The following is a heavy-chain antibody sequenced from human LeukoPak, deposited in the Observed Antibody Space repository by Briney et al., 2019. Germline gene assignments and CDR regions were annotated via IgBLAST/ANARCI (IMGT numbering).Heavy chain of an antibody. V-gene: IGHV1-69*04. CDR2: IIPILGIA. D-gene: IGHD3-22*01. Sequence: SVKVSCKASGGTFSSYAISWVRQAPGQGLEWMGRIIPILGIANYAQKLQGRVTITADKSTSAAYMELSSLRSEDTAVYYCARDPLDYYDSSGPPYYYYGMDVWGQGTTVTVSS. CDR3: ARDPLDYYDSSGPPYYYYGMDV. CDR1: GGTFSSYA. J-gene: IGHJ6*02.